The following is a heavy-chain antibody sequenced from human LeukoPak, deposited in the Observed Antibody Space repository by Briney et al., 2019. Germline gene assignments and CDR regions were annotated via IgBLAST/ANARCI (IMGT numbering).Heavy chain of an antibody. CDR3: ARELEPDYYYYYMNV. V-gene: IGHV4-59*11. J-gene: IGHJ6*03. CDR1: GGSISSHY. D-gene: IGHD1-1*01. Sequence: SETLSLTCTVSGGSISSHYWSWIRQPPGKRLEWIGYIYYSGSTNYNPSLKSRVTISVDTSKNQFSLKLSSVTAADTAVYYCARELEPDYYYYYMNVWGKGTTVTVSS. CDR2: IYYSGST.